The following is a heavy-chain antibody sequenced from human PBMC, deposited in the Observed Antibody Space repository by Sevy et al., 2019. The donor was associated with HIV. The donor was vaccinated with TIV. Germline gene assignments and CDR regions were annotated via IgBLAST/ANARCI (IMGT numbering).Heavy chain of an antibody. CDR3: ARHLSIYNALSYYDGMDV. V-gene: IGHV5-51*01. Sequence: GESLKISCKGSGYSFTSYWIGWVRQMPGKGLEWMGIIYPGDSDTRYSPSFQGQVIISADKSISTAYLQWSSLKASDTAMYYCARHLSIYNALSYYDGMDVWGQGTTVTVSS. CDR1: GYSFTSYW. J-gene: IGHJ6*02. CDR2: IYPGDSDT. D-gene: IGHD2-21*01.